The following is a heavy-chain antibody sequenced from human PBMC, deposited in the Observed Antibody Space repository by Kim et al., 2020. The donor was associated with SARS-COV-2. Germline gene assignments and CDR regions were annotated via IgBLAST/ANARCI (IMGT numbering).Heavy chain of an antibody. D-gene: IGHD5-18*01. V-gene: IGHV1-69*13. CDR2: IIPIFGTA. CDR1: GGTFSSYA. CDR3: ARVYGGYSYGYNDNGDYYYYGMDV. J-gene: IGHJ6*02. Sequence: SVKVSCKASGGTFSSYAISWVRQAPGQGLEWMGGIIPIFGTANYAQKFQGRVTITADESTSTAYMELSSLRSEDTAVYYCARVYGGYSYGYNDNGDYYYYGMDVWGQGTTVTVSS.